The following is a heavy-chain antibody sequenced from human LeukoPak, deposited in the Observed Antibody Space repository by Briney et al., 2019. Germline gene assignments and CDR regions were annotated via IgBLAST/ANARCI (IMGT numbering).Heavy chain of an antibody. Sequence: SGTLSLTCAVSGGSISSSNWWSWVRQPPGKGLEWIGEIYHSGSTNYNPSLKSRVTISVDKSKNQFSLKLSSVTAADTAVYYCARALGYCSGGSCYDAYNWFDPWGQGTLVTVSS. J-gene: IGHJ5*02. CDR1: GGSISSSNW. CDR3: ARALGYCSGGSCYDAYNWFDP. D-gene: IGHD2-15*01. CDR2: IYHSGST. V-gene: IGHV4-4*02.